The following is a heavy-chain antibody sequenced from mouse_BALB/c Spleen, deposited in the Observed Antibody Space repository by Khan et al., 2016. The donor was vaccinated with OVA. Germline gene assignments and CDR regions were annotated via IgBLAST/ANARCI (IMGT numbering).Heavy chain of an antibody. CDR3: ASAYGNYENAMDY. CDR2: ISYDGSN. CDR1: GYSITSGYY. V-gene: IGHV3-6*02. J-gene: IGHJ4*01. D-gene: IGHD2-10*02. Sequence: VQLKESGPGLVKPSQSLSLTCSVTGYSITSGYYWNWIRQFPGNKLEWMGYISYDGSNNSNPSLKNRISITRATSKNQFFLKLNSVTTEDTATYYCASAYGNYENAMDYWGQGTSVTVSS.